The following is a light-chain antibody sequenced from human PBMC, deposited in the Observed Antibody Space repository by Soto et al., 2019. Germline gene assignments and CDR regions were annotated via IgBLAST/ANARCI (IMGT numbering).Light chain of an antibody. V-gene: IGKV3-20*01. J-gene: IGKJ1*01. CDR2: GAS. CDR1: QSVSSSY. CDR3: QESGSSPWT. Sequence: NMVTQSPVTLSLSPGERATLSCRASQSVSSSYLAWDQQKPGQAHRLLIYGASSRATGIPDRFSGSGSGTDFTLTISSLEPEDFAVYYCQESGSSPWTFGQGTKVAIK.